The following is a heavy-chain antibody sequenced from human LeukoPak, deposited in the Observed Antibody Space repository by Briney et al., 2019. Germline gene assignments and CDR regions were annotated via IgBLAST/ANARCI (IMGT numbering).Heavy chain of an antibody. CDR1: GGSMHTYY. D-gene: IGHD2-2*01. CDR2: IFYSEST. J-gene: IGHJ6*02. Sequence: SETLSLTCTVSGGSMHTYYRSWIRQTPAKGVEWIGYIFYSESTNYNPSLTSRANISIDTSKNQFSLKLRSVTAADTAFYYCARHSSYYYGMDVWGQGTTVTVSS. V-gene: IGHV4-59*08. CDR3: ARHSSYYYGMDV.